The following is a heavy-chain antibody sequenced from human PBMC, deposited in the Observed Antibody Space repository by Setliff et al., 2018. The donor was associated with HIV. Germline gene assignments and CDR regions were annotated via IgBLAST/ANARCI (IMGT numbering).Heavy chain of an antibody. J-gene: IGHJ4*02. Sequence: SETLSLTCTVSGASISSYYWSWIRQPPGKGLEWIGFIYYTGNTNYNPSPKSRVTMSVDTSKNQLSLKLNSVTAADTAVYYCARLSETAMASFDSWGQGTLVTVSS. CDR1: GASISSYY. CDR3: ARLSETAMASFDS. D-gene: IGHD5-18*01. CDR2: IYYTGNT. V-gene: IGHV4-59*08.